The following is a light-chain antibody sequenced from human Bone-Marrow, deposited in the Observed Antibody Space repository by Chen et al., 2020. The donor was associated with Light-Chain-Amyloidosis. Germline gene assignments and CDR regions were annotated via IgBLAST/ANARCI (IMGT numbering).Light chain of an antibody. CDR3: QQYNSYPVT. V-gene: IGKV1-16*02. J-gene: IGKJ5*01. CDR1: QDITNF. Sequence: IQMTQSPSSLSASVGDRVTITCRASQDITNFLAWYQQKPGEAPKCLVYEASSLQSGVPSKFSGSGSGTDFTLTSGNLQPEDFGTYYCQQYNSYPVTFGQGTRVDVK. CDR2: EAS.